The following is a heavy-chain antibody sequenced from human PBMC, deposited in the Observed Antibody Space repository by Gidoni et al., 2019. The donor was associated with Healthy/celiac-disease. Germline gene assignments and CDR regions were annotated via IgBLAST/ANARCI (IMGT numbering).Heavy chain of an antibody. D-gene: IGHD2-2*01. CDR2: IYYSGST. CDR1: GYSISSGYY. V-gene: IGHV4-38-2*02. CDR3: ARKVVVVPAAFAVGYYYYHMDV. J-gene: IGHJ6*03. Sequence: QVPLQESGPGLVKPSETLSLTCTVSGYSISSGYYWGWTRQHPGKGLEWLGSIYYSGSTYYNPSLKSRVTISVDTSKNQFSRKLSSVTAADTAVYYCARKVVVVPAAFAVGYYYYHMDVWGKGTTVTVSS.